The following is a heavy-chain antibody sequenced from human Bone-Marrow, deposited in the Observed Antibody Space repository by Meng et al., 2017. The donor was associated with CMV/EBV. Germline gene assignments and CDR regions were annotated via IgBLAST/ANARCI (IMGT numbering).Heavy chain of an antibody. CDR2: INWNGGST. Sequence: GGSLRLSCSGSGFTFDDYGMSWVRQAPGKGLEWVSGINWNGGSTGYADSVKGRFTISRDNAKNSLYLQMNSLRAEDTALYYCARVGGVPYISGYFYYYGMDVWGQGTTVTVSS. CDR3: ARVGGVPYISGYFYYYGMDV. V-gene: IGHV3-20*04. J-gene: IGHJ6*02. D-gene: IGHD3-3*01. CDR1: GFTFDDYG.